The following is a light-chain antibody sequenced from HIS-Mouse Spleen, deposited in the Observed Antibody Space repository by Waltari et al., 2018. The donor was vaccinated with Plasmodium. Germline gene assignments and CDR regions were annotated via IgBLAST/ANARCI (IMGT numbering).Light chain of an antibody. Sequence: SYELTQPPSVSVSPGQTARITCSGDALPKKYAYWYQQKSGQAPVLVIYEDSKRPSGITGRFSGSSSGTMATLTISGAQVDDEADYYCYSTDSSGNHRVFGGGTKLTVL. CDR1: ALPKKY. CDR3: YSTDSSGNHRV. J-gene: IGLJ3*02. V-gene: IGLV3-10*01. CDR2: EDS.